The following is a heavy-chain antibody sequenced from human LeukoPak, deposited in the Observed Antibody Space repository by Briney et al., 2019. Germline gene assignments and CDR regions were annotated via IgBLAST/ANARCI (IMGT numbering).Heavy chain of an antibody. V-gene: IGHV7-4-1*01. CDR3: ARDRSYSAYDV. J-gene: IGHJ4*02. Sequence: ASVKVSCKSSGYSFTGYSINWMRQAPGQGLEWLGYIRPSTGNPTYAQGFTGRFVFSLDTSVSTTYLQIGSLEAKDTAVYYCARDRSYSAYDVWGQGTLVTVSS. CDR1: GYSFTGYS. D-gene: IGHD5-12*01. CDR2: IRPSTGNP.